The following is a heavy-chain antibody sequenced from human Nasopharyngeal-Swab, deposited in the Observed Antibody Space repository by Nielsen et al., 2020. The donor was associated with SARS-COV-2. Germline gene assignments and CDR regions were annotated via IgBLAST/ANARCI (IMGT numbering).Heavy chain of an antibody. V-gene: IGHV1-69*13. CDR2: IIPMFGTV. J-gene: IGHJ4*02. CDR3: VRSEGSSSWYEYYFDY. D-gene: IGHD6-13*01. CDR1: GGTFTSYA. Sequence: SVKVSCKASGGTFTSYALSWVRQAPGQGLEWMGGIIPMFGTVNYAQNFQGRVTITADEPTSTAYMELSSLRSEDTAFYYCVRSEGSSSWYEYYFDYWGQGTRVTVSS.